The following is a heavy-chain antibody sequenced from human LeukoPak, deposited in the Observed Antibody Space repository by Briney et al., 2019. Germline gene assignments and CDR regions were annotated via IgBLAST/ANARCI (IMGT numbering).Heavy chain of an antibody. V-gene: IGHV3-23*01. Sequence: GGSLRLSCAASGFTFSTYAMSWVRQAPGKGLEWVSGISGTGDSTYYADSVKGRFTISRDNSKNTLYLQMNSLRAEDAAVYYCARNLYYFDYWGQGTLVTVSS. CDR1: GFTFSTYA. CDR2: ISGTGDST. J-gene: IGHJ4*02. D-gene: IGHD1-14*01. CDR3: ARNLYYFDY.